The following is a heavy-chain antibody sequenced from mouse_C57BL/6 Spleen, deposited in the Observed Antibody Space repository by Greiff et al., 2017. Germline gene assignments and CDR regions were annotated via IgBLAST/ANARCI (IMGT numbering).Heavy chain of an antibody. J-gene: IGHJ1*03. V-gene: IGHV3-6*01. CDR3: ARDDYYGSGGYFDV. Sequence: ESGPGLVKPSQSLSLTCSVTGYSITSGYYWNWIRQFPGNKLEWMGYISYDGSNNYNPSLKNRISITRDTSKNQFFLKLNSVTTEDTATYYCARDDYYGSGGYFDVWGTGTTVTVSS. CDR2: ISYDGSN. CDR1: GYSITSGYY. D-gene: IGHD1-1*01.